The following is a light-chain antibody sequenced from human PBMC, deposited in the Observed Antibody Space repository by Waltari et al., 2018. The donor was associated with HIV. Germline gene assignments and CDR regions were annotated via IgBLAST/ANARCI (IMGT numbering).Light chain of an antibody. CDR3: QQYGSSPRT. CDR2: EAS. Sequence: EIVLTQSPATLSLSPGERATLSCGASQTVTSDFLARYQQQPGPARSLLNYEASSRATGIPDMFSGSGSATDFTLTISRLEPEDFAVYYCQQYGSSPRTFGQGTKVEIK. V-gene: IGKV3D-20*01. J-gene: IGKJ1*01. CDR1: QTVTSDF.